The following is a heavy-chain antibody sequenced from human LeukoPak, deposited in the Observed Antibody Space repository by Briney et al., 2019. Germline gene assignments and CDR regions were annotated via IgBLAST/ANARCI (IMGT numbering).Heavy chain of an antibody. CDR3: ARGSKTFGVVTPFDY. D-gene: IGHD3-3*01. J-gene: IGHJ4*02. V-gene: IGHV4-31*03. CDR1: GGSISSGGYY. CDR2: IYYSGST. Sequence: SETLSLTCTGSGGSISSGGYYWSWIRQHPGKGLEWIGYIYYSGSTYYNPSLKSRVTISVDTSKNQFSLKLSSVTAADTAVYYCARGSKTFGVVTPFDYCGQGTLVTVSS.